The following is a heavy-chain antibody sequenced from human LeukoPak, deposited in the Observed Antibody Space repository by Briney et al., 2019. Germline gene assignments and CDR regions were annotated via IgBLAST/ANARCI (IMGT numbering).Heavy chain of an antibody. CDR1: GFIVSLND. CDR3: ARAVAGLYFDY. D-gene: IGHD6-19*01. Sequence: GGSLRLSCAVSGFIVSLNDMTWVRQAPGKGLEWVSLLYSDGKTFYADSVKGRFTISRDNSKNTLNLQMNSLRADDTAVYYCARAVAGLYFDYWGQGTLVTVSS. V-gene: IGHV3-53*01. J-gene: IGHJ4*02. CDR2: LYSDGKT.